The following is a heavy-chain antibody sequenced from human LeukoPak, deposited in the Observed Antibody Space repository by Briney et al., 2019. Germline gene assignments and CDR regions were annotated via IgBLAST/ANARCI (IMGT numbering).Heavy chain of an antibody. V-gene: IGHV1-2*02. J-gene: IGHJ3*02. Sequence: GASVKVSCKASAYTFTGYYLHWVRQAPGQGLQWMGWIDPNNGDTEYAQKFQGRVTMTRDRSISTAYMELGRLTSDDTAVYSCARRSRNGLDAFDIWGQGTMVTVSS. D-gene: IGHD1-14*01. CDR2: IDPNNGDT. CDR1: AYTFTGYY. CDR3: ARRSRNGLDAFDI.